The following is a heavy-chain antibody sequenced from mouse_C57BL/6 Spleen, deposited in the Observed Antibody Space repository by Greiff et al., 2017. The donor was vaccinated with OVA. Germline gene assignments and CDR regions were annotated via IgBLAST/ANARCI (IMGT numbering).Heavy chain of an antibody. Sequence: QVHVKQPGAELVRPGSSVKLSCKASGYTFTSYWMHWVKQRPIQGLEWIGNIDPSDSETHYNQKFKDKATLTVDKSSSTAYMQLSSLTSEDSAVYYCARQGGDYFDYWGQGTTLTVSS. CDR1: GYTFTSYW. D-gene: IGHD1-1*02. CDR2: IDPSDSET. CDR3: ARQGGDYFDY. V-gene: IGHV1-52*01. J-gene: IGHJ2*01.